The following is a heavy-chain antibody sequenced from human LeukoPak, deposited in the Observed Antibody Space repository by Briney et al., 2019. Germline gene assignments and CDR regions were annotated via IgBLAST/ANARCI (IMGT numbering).Heavy chain of an antibody. D-gene: IGHD3-3*01. Sequence: GSLRLSCAASGVSVSNNCMTWVRQPPGKGLEWIGSIYYSGTTNYNPSLKSRVTISVDTSKKQFSLKLRSVTAADTAVYYCARLPRYDFWSWGQGTLVTVSS. CDR2: IYYSGTT. J-gene: IGHJ4*02. CDR3: ARLPRYDFWS. CDR1: GVSVSNNC. V-gene: IGHV4-39*01.